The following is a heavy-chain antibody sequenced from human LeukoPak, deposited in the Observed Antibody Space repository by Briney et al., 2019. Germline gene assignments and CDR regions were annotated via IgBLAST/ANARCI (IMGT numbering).Heavy chain of an antibody. V-gene: IGHV1-8*01. CDR2: MNPNSGNT. J-gene: IGHJ6*02. CDR1: GYTFTSYD. D-gene: IGHD3-3*01. CDR3: ARDSGLLRFLEWLPTYYYYGMDV. Sequence: ASVKVSCKASGYTFTSYDINWVRQATGQGLEWMGWMNPNSGNTGYAQKFQGRVTMTRNTSISTAYMELRSLRSDDTAVYYCARDSGLLRFLEWLPTYYYYGMDVWGQGTTVTVSS.